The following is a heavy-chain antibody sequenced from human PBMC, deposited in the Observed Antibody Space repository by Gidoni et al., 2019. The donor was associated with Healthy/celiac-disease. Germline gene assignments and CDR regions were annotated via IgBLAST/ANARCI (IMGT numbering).Heavy chain of an antibody. CDR2: INHSGNT. CDR1: GGSFSGYY. Sequence: QVQLQQWGAGLLKPSETLSLTCAVYGGSFSGYYWSWIRQPPGKGLEWIGEINHSGNTNYNPSLKSRVTISVDTSKNQFSLKLSSVTAADTAVYYCARDGFYDSSGFWGQGTLVTVSS. V-gene: IGHV4-34*01. J-gene: IGHJ4*02. D-gene: IGHD3-22*01. CDR3: ARDGFYDSSGF.